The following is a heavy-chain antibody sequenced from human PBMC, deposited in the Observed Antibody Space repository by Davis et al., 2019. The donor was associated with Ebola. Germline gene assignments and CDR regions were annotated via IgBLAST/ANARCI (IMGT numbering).Heavy chain of an antibody. CDR3: ARDRPAAIRSVNWFDP. J-gene: IGHJ5*02. Sequence: ASVKVSCKASGYTFTGYYMHWVRQAPGQGLEWMGWTNSNSGGTNYAQKFQGRVTMTRDTSISTAYMELSRLRSDDTAVYYCARDRPAAIRSVNWFDPWGQGTLVTVSS. CDR1: GYTFTGYY. D-gene: IGHD2-2*02. CDR2: TNSNSGGT. V-gene: IGHV1-2*02.